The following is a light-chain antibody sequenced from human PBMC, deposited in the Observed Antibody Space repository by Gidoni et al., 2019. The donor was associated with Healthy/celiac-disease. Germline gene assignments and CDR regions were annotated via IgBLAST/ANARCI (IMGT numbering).Light chain of an antibody. CDR3: QQSYSTPLT. CDR2: AAS. V-gene: IGKV1-39*01. J-gene: IGKJ4*01. Sequence: DIQLTHSPSSLSASVGDRATITCRASQRISSYLNWYQQKPGKAPKLLIYAASSLQSGVPSRLSGSGSGTDFTLTISSLQPEDFATYYCQQSYSTPLTFGGGTKVEIK. CDR1: QRISSY.